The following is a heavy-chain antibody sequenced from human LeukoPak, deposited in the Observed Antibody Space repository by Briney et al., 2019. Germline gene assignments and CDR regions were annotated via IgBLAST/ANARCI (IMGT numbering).Heavy chain of an antibody. CDR3: AGDRPYDSTGFDY. CDR2: IIPILGIA. D-gene: IGHD3-22*01. J-gene: IGHJ4*02. CDR1: GGTFSSYA. V-gene: IGHV1-69*04. Sequence: ASVKVSCKASGGTFSSYAISWVRQAPGQGLEWMGRIIPILGIANYAQKFQGRVTITADKSTSTAYMELSSLRSEDTAVYYCAGDRPYDSTGFDYWGQGTLVTVSS.